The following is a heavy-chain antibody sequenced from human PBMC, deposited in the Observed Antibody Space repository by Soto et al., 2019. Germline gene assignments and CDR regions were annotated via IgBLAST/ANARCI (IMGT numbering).Heavy chain of an antibody. Sequence: QVQLQQWGAGLLKPSETLSLTCAVYGGSFSGYYWSWIRQPPGKGLEWIGEINHSGSTNYNPSLKSRVTRSVDTSKNQFSPKLSSVTAADTAVYYCARVLGGYYYEGLDWGQGTLVTVSS. CDR1: GGSFSGYY. CDR2: INHSGST. V-gene: IGHV4-34*01. D-gene: IGHD3-22*01. CDR3: ARVLGGYYYEGLD. J-gene: IGHJ4*02.